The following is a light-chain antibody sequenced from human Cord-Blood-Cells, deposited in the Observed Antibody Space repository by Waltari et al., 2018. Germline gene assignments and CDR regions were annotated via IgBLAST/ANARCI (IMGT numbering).Light chain of an antibody. CDR1: SSDVGGYNY. CDR3: SSYTSSSTLVV. J-gene: IGLJ2*01. Sequence: QSALPQPASVSGSPGQSIPSSCTGTSSDVGGYNYVSWYQQHPGKAPKLMIYEVSNRPSGVSNRFSGSKSGNTASLTISGLQAEDEADYYCSSYTSSSTLVVFGGGTKLTVL. V-gene: IGLV2-14*01. CDR2: EVS.